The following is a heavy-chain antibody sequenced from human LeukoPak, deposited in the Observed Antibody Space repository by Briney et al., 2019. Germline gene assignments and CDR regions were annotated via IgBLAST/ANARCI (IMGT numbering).Heavy chain of an antibody. CDR1: GFTFSSYG. V-gene: IGHV3-30*03. Sequence: GGSLRLSCAASGFTFSSYGMHWVRQAPGKGLEWVAVISYDGSNKYYADSVKGRFTISRDNSKNTLYLQMNSLRAEDTAVYYCTTVLRYDSGSYSDYWGQGTLVTVSS. J-gene: IGHJ4*02. CDR2: ISYDGSNK. D-gene: IGHD3-10*01. CDR3: TTVLRYDSGSYSDY.